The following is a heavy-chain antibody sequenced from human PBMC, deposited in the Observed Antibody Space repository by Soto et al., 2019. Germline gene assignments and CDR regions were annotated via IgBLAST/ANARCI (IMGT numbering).Heavy chain of an antibody. V-gene: IGHV3-33*01. Sequence: QVQLVESGGGVVQPGRSLRLSCAASGFTFSSYGMHWVRQAPGKGLEWVAVIWYDGSNKYYADSVKGRFTISRDNPKNTLYLQMNSLRAEDTAVYYCARDYALTIDAFDIWGQGTMVTVSS. CDR1: GFTFSSYG. CDR3: ARDYALTIDAFDI. CDR2: IWYDGSNK. D-gene: IGHD3-16*01. J-gene: IGHJ3*02.